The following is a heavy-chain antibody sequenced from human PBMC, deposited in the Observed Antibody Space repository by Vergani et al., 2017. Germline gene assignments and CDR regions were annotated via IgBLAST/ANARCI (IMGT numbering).Heavy chain of an antibody. Sequence: QVHLQESGPGVVKPSETLSLTCSVSGYSISRGYYWGWIRQPPGKGLEWIATVFHSGSAYYNPSLMRRVTISVETSKNQFSLSLTTLTAADTAVYYCARQFWVSQGVGAFETWGRGTEVSVSS. CDR3: ARQFWVSQGVGAFET. V-gene: IGHV4-38-2*02. CDR1: GYSISRGYY. CDR2: VFHSGSA. J-gene: IGHJ3*02. D-gene: IGHD3-16*01.